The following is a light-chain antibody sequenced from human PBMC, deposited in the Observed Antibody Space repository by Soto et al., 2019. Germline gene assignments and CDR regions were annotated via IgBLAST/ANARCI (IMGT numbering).Light chain of an antibody. CDR2: GAA. CDR3: QHYAGTSWT. Sequence: EIVLTQPPGTLSLSPGERATLNCRASQSVTSSSLAWYQQKAGQAPRLLIYGAADRTTGIPDRFSGSGSGTDFTLTISRLEPEDFAVYYCQHYAGTSWTFGQGTKVDIK. J-gene: IGKJ1*01. V-gene: IGKV3-20*01. CDR1: QSVTSSS.